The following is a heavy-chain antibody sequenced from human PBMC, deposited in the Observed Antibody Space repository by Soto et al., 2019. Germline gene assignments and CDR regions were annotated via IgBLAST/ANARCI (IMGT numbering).Heavy chain of an antibody. J-gene: IGHJ4*02. Sequence: SETLSLTCTVSGGSISSYYWSWIRQPPGKGLEWIGYIYYSGSTNYNPSLKSRVTISVDTSKNQFSLKLSSVTAADTAVYYCSRQPYYDSRGSYPVNWGQGTLHTLFS. D-gene: IGHD3-22*01. V-gene: IGHV4-59*01. CDR2: IYYSGST. CDR3: SRQPYYDSRGSYPVN. CDR1: GGSISSYY.